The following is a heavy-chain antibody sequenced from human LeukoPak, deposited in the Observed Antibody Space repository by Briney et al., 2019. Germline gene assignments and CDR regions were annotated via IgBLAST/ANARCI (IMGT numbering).Heavy chain of an antibody. D-gene: IGHD3-22*01. Sequence: PSETLSLTCTVSGGSISSYYWSWIRQPPGKGLEWIGYIYYSGSTNYNPSLKSRVTISVDTSKNQFSLKLSSVTAADTAVYYCASYYYDSSGYYKGLVFDFWGQGALVTVSS. CDR3: ASYYYDSSGYYKGLVFDF. CDR1: GGSISSYY. J-gene: IGHJ4*02. CDR2: IYYSGST. V-gene: IGHV4-59*08.